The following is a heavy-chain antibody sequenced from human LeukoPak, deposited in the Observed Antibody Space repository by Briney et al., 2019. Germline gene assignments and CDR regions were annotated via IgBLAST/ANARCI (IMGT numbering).Heavy chain of an antibody. J-gene: IGHJ6*02. Sequence: ASVKVSCKAAGYTFTSHGFIWLRQAPGQGLEWMGWITVNNGYTKYAQELQGRVTMTTDTSTSTAYMELRSLRSDDTAVYYCARDSVEFWTPEGNYGMDVWGQGTTVTVSS. CDR1: GYTFTSHG. V-gene: IGHV1-18*01. CDR3: ARDSVEFWTPEGNYGMDV. CDR2: ITVNNGYT. D-gene: IGHD3/OR15-3a*01.